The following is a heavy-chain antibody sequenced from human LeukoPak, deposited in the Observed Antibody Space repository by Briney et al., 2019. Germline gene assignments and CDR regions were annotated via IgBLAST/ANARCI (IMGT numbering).Heavy chain of an antibody. CDR3: ARDRAVPAAKTYYFDY. V-gene: IGHV3-30-3*01. J-gene: IGHJ4*02. D-gene: IGHD2-2*01. CDR1: GFTFSSYA. Sequence: GGSLSLSCAASGFTFSSYAMHWVRQAPGKGLEWVAVISYDGSNKYYADSVKGRFTISRDNSKNTLYLQMNSLRAEDTAVYYCARDRAVPAAKTYYFDYWGQGTLVTASS. CDR2: ISYDGSNK.